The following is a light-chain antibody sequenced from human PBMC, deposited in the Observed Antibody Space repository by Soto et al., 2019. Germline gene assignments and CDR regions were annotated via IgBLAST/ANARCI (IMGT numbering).Light chain of an antibody. V-gene: IGKV1-39*01. CDR3: QQSLTIPYT. CDR1: QTISTH. Sequence: DLQMTQSPSSLSASVRDRVTITCRASQTISTHLNWYQQKPGKAPKLLIYAASTLQSGVPSRFSGSGSGTDFTLTINSLQPEDFATYYCQQSLTIPYTFGQGTKLDIK. CDR2: AAS. J-gene: IGKJ2*01.